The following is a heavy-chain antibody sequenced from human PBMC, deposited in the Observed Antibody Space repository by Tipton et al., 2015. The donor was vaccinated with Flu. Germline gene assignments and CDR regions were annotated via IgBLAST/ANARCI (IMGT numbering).Heavy chain of an antibody. CDR1: GYTFTDYY. Sequence: QVQLVQSGPEVKKPGASVKVSCKASGYTFTDYYLHWVRQAPRQGLEWMGWIDPNTGDTNSAQAFQGRVSMTRDTSISTVYMELSRLSSDDTAMYYCARDGAGYNGAFDMWGQGTMVTVSS. D-gene: IGHD5-24*01. CDR2: IDPNTGDT. CDR3: ARDGAGYNGAFDM. J-gene: IGHJ3*02. V-gene: IGHV1-2*02.